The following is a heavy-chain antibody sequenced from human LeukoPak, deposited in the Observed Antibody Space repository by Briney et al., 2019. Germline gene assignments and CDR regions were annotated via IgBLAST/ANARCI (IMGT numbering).Heavy chain of an antibody. CDR2: FDPEDGET. J-gene: IGHJ4*02. V-gene: IGHV1-24*01. CDR3: ATDTQISGYSYGYFDY. CDR1: GYTLTELS. Sequence: ASVKVSCKVSGYTLTELSMHWVRQAPGKGLEWMGGFDPEDGETIYAQKFQGRVTMTEDTSTDTAYMELSSLRSEDTAVYYCATDTQISGYSYGYFDYWAREPWSPSPQ. D-gene: IGHD5-18*01.